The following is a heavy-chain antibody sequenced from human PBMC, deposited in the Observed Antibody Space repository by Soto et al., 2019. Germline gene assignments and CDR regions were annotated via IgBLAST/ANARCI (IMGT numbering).Heavy chain of an antibody. CDR3: VRRHVSATGIDWFDP. V-gene: IGHV1-3*01. Sequence: ASVKVSCKASGYTFTSYGIHWVRQAPGQRLEWMGWINAADGDTKYSPKFQGRVTITRDTSASTAYMELSSLRSEDTAVYYCVRRHVSATGIDWFDPWGQGTLVTVSS. CDR2: INAADGDT. J-gene: IGHJ5*02. D-gene: IGHD6-13*01. CDR1: GYTFTSYG.